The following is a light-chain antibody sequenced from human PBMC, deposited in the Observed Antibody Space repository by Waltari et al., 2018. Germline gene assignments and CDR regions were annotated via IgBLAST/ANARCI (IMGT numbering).Light chain of an antibody. V-gene: IGKV3-20*01. CDR2: AAS. CDR3: QKYDRLPAT. J-gene: IGKJ1*01. Sequence: ELVLTQSPGTPTLSPGDRATRPFRASQSVSRYLVWYQQKPGQAPRLLIYAASIRATGIPDRFSGSGSGTDFSLTISRLEPEDFAVYYCQKYDRLPATFGQGTKVEIK. CDR1: QSVSRY.